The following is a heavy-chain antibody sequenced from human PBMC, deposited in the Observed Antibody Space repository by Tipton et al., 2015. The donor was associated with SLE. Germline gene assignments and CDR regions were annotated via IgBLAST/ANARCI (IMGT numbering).Heavy chain of an antibody. CDR1: GGSISSYY. V-gene: IGHV4-59*01. D-gene: IGHD1-26*01. Sequence: TLSLTCTVSGGSISSYYWSWIRQPPREGLEWIGYIYYSGSTNYNPSLTSRVTISVDTSKNQFSLKLSSVTAAGTAVYYCARDGGVGATGGAFEIWGHGAMVTVSS. J-gene: IGHJ3*02. CDR3: ARDGGVGATGGAFEI. CDR2: IYYSGST.